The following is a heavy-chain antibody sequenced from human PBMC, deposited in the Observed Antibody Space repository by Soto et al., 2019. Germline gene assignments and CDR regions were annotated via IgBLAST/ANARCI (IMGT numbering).Heavy chain of an antibody. Sequence: SVKVSCKASGGTFSSHAISWVRQAPGRGLEWMGGIIPIFGTTNYAQNFRARVTITADESTSTAYMELSSLTSEDTAVYYCGSVGYCSSTNCLFYYYHYGMDVWGKGPRSPSPQ. D-gene: IGHD2-2*03. V-gene: IGHV1-69*13. J-gene: IGHJ6*01. CDR3: GSVGYCSSTNCLFYYYHYGMDV. CDR1: GGTFSSHA. CDR2: IIPIFGTT.